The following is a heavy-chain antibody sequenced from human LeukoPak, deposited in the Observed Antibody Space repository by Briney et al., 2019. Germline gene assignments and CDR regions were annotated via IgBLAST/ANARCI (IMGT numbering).Heavy chain of an antibody. D-gene: IGHD6-25*01. Sequence: ASVKVSCKASGYTFTGYYMHWVRQAPGQGLEWMGWINPNSGGTNYAQKFQGRVTMTRDTSISTAYMELSRLRSDDTAVYYCARVGGSSGRSWGVWAFDIWGQGTMVTVSS. CDR3: ARVGGSSGRSWGVWAFDI. CDR2: INPNSGGT. J-gene: IGHJ3*02. CDR1: GYTFTGYY. V-gene: IGHV1-2*02.